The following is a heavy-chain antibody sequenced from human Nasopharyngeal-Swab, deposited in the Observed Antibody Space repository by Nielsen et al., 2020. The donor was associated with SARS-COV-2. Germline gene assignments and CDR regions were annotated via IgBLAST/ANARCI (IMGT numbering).Heavy chain of an antibody. J-gene: IGHJ4*02. CDR2: INPNSGGT. CDR3: ARGDYCSSTSCPDKAYSGGWYYFDY. CDR1: GYTFTGYY. V-gene: IGHV1-2*04. Sequence: ASVKVSCKASGYTFTGYYMHWVRQAPGQGLEWMGWINPNSGGTNYAQKFQGWVTMTRDTSISTAYMELSRLRSDDTAVYYCARGDYCSSTSCPDKAYSGGWYYFDYWGQGTLVTVSS. D-gene: IGHD2-2*01.